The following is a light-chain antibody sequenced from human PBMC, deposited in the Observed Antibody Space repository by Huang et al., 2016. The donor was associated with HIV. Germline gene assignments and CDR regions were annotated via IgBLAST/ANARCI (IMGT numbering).Light chain of an antibody. CDR2: DAS. CDR3: QQRSNWPRVA. J-gene: IGKJ5*01. CDR1: QSVSSY. V-gene: IGKV3-11*01. Sequence: EIVFTQSPATLSLSPGERATLSCRASQSVSSYLAWYQQKPGQAPRLLIYDASNRTTGIRARFSGSGSGTDFALTISSLEPEDFAVYYCQQRSNWPRVAFGQGTRLEIK.